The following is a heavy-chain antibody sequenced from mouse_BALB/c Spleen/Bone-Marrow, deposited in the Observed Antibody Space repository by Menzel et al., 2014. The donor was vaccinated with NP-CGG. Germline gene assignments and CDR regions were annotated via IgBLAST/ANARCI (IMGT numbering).Heavy chain of an antibody. CDR1: GYAFSVYW. CDR2: IYPGDGDT. Sequence: VKVVESGAELVRPGSSVKISCKASGYAFSVYWMNWVKQRPGQGLEWIGQIYPGDGDTNCNGKFKGRATLTADKSSNTAYMQLSSLTSEESAVYFCARGGNSVDYWGQGTTLTVSS. J-gene: IGHJ2*01. V-gene: IGHV1-80*01. CDR3: ARGGNSVDY.